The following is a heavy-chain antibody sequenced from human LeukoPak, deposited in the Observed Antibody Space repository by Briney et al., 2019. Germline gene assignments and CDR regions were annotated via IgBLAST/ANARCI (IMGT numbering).Heavy chain of an antibody. Sequence: ASVKVSCKVSGYTLTELSMHWMRQAPGKGLEWMGGFDPEDGETIYAQKFQGRVTMTEDTSTDTAYMELSSLRSEDTAVYYCATDSPRGGSDAFDIWGQGTMVTVSS. J-gene: IGHJ3*02. D-gene: IGHD2-15*01. V-gene: IGHV1-24*01. CDR1: GYTLTELS. CDR2: FDPEDGET. CDR3: ATDSPRGGSDAFDI.